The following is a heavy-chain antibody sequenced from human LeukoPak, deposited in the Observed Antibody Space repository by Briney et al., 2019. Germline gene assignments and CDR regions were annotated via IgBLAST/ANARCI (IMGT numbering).Heavy chain of an antibody. V-gene: IGHV3-48*01. CDR2: ISSSSSTI. Sequence: GGSLRLSCAASGFTFSSYSMNWVRQAPGKGLEWVSYISSSSSTIYYADSVKGRFTISRDNAKNSLYLQMNSLRAADTAVYYCARHLYGSGANFDYWGQGTLVTVSS. D-gene: IGHD3-10*01. CDR3: ARHLYGSGANFDY. CDR1: GFTFSSYS. J-gene: IGHJ4*02.